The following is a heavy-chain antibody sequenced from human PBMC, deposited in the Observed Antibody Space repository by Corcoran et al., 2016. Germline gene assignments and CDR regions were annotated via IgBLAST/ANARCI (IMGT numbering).Heavy chain of an antibody. V-gene: IGHV5-51*01. D-gene: IGHD3-3*01. CDR3: SRITPTPNDDFSRRGYYFDY. J-gene: IGHJ4*02. CDR1: GYSFTSYW. Sequence: EVQLVQSGAEVKKPGESLKISCKGSGYSFTSYWIGWVRQMPGKGLEWMGIIYPGDSDTRYSPSFQGQVTISADKSISTAYLQWSSLKASDTAMYYCSRITPTPNDDFSRRGYYFDYWGQGTLVTVSS. CDR2: IYPGDSDT.